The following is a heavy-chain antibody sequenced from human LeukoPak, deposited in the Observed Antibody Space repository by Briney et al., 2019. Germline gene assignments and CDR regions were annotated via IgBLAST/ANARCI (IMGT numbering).Heavy chain of an antibody. Sequence: VQPGRSLILSCAASGFTFSSYGMQWVRQAPGKGLEWVAVISYDGSNKYYADSVKGRFTISRDNSKSTLYLQMNSLRAEDTAVYYCAKGSRTIYSSSWYAYFDYWGQGTLVTVSS. J-gene: IGHJ4*02. V-gene: IGHV3-30*18. CDR3: AKGSRTIYSSSWYAYFDY. CDR2: ISYDGSNK. D-gene: IGHD6-13*01. CDR1: GFTFSSYG.